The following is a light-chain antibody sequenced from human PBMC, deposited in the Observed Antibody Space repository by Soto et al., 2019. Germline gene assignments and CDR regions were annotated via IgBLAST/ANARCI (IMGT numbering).Light chain of an antibody. V-gene: IGLV2-14*01. CDR2: DVS. CDR3: CADTTSSTLV. Sequence: QSALTQPASVSGSPGQSITISCTGTSSDVGAYNYVSWYQQYPGKAPKVIIYDVSNRPSGVSNRFSGSKSGNTASLTISGLQAEDEADYYCCADTTSSTLVFGGGTKLTVL. J-gene: IGLJ3*02. CDR1: SSDVGAYNY.